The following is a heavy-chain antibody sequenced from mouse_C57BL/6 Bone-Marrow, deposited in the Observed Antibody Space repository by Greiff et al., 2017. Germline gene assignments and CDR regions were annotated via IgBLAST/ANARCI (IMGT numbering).Heavy chain of an antibody. V-gene: IGHV1-82*01. Sequence: QVQLQQSGPELVKPGASVTISCTASGYAFSSSWMNWVKQRPGKGLEWIGRIYPGDGDTNYNGKFKGKATLTADKSSSTAYMQLSSLTSEDSAVYFCAREGLGKAWFAYWGQGTLVTVSA. CDR3: AREGLGKAWFAY. D-gene: IGHD4-1*01. CDR2: IYPGDGDT. J-gene: IGHJ3*01. CDR1: GYAFSSSW.